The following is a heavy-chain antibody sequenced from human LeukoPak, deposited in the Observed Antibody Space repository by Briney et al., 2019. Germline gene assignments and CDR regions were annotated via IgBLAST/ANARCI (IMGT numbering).Heavy chain of an antibody. D-gene: IGHD3-3*01. CDR3: ARGNITIFGVVPNGAFDI. J-gene: IGHJ3*02. Sequence: SVKVSCKASGGTFSGYAISWVRQAPGQGLEWMGGIIPIFGTANYAQKFQGRVTITADESTSTAYMELSSLRSEDTAVYYCARGNITIFGVVPNGAFDIWGQGTMVTVSS. CDR2: IIPIFGTA. V-gene: IGHV1-69*13. CDR1: GGTFSGYA.